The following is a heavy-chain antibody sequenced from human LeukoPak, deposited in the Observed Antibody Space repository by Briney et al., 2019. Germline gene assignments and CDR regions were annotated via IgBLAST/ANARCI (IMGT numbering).Heavy chain of an antibody. J-gene: IGHJ5*02. Sequence: SETLSLTCAVYGGSFSAYYWTWIRQPPGKGLEWIGEINHSGSSNYNSSLRSRVTISVDTSYKQFSLRLSSVTAADTAVYYCAPRGDIEHSYVYGKWFDPWGQGTRVNVSS. CDR1: GGSFSAYY. CDR2: INHSGSS. CDR3: APRGDIEHSYVYGKWFDP. V-gene: IGHV4-34*01. D-gene: IGHD5-18*01.